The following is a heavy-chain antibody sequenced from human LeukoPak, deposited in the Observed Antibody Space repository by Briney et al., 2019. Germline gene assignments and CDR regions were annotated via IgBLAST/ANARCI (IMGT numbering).Heavy chain of an antibody. CDR3: ARDQGGDYVTPYYYYMDV. D-gene: IGHD4-17*01. CDR2: INWNGGTT. V-gene: IGHV3-20*04. J-gene: IGHJ6*03. Sequence: GGSLRLSCEASGFTFENFGMSWVRQIPGKGLEWVSGINWNGGTTVYADSVKGGFTISREKAKKSLYMKMNSLRAEDTAVYYCARDQGGDYVTPYYYYMDVWGKGTTVTVSS. CDR1: GFTFENFG.